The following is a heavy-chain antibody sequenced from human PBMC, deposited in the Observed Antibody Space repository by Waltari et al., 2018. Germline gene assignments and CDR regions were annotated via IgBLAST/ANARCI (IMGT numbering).Heavy chain of an antibody. D-gene: IGHD5-12*01. CDR3: ATSDYAGKGDY. CDR2: ISWDGGDT. CDR1: GCVFDEFT. V-gene: IGHV3-43*01. Sequence: EVNLVESGGAVVQPGGSLRLSCTASGCVFDEFTMQWVLQVPGSGLQWVALISWDGGDTYYADSVKGRFTISRDNSRNSLYLEMKTLTLEDTALYYCATSDYAGKGDYWGHGTLVTVSS. J-gene: IGHJ4*01.